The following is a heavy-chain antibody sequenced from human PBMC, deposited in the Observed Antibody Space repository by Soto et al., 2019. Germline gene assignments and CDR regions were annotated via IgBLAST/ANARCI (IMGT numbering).Heavy chain of an antibody. D-gene: IGHD5-18*01. J-gene: IGHJ2*01. Sequence: SQTLSLTCAISGDSVSSNSASWNLIRQSPSRGLEWLGRTYYRSKWYNDYAVSVKSRITINPDTSKNQFSLQLNSVTPEDTAVYYCAREKQLWQYWYFDLWGRGTLVTVYS. CDR2: TYYRSKWYN. CDR1: GDSVSSNSAS. V-gene: IGHV6-1*01. CDR3: AREKQLWQYWYFDL.